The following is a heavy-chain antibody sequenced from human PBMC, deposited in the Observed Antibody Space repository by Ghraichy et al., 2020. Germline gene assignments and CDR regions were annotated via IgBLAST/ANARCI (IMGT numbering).Heavy chain of an antibody. CDR3: ARQGSGDCSGGGCYPLF. CDR1: GGSVSSGSYY. D-gene: IGHD2-15*01. V-gene: IGHV4-61*01. J-gene: IGHJ4*02. CDR2: IYYSGST. Sequence: SETLSLTCTVSGGSVSSGSYYWGWIRQPPGKGLEWIGYIYYSGSTIYNPSLKSRVTMSIDTSKNQFSLKMSSVTAADTAMYYCARQGSGDCSGGGCYPLFGGQGTLVTVSS.